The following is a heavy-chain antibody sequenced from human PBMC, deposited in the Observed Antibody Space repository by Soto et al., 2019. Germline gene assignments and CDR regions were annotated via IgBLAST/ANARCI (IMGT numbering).Heavy chain of an antibody. CDR1: GYSFTTYL. Sequence: GESLKISCQGSGYSFTTYLISWVRQMPGKGLEWMGKIDPGDSSTNYSPSFRGHITISVDRSINTAHLQFSSLKAADTAVYYCARLERWYYNYYGLDVWGQGTMVTVSS. J-gene: IGHJ6*02. CDR3: ARLERWYYNYYGLDV. V-gene: IGHV5-10-1*01. CDR2: IDPGDSST. D-gene: IGHD2-15*01.